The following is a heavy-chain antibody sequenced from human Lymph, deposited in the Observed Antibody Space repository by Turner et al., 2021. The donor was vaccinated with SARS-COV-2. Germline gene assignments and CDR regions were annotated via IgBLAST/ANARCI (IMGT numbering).Heavy chain of an antibody. Sequence: QVQLQESVPGLVKPSQTLSLTCTVSGGPISSGDYYWSWIRQPPGNGLEWIGYIYYSGSTYYNPALKSRVTISVDTSKNQFSLKLSSVTAADTAVYYCDRVVVLRRAYFDYWGQGTLVTVSS. CDR3: DRVVVLRRAYFDY. D-gene: IGHD5-12*01. J-gene: IGHJ4*02. V-gene: IGHV4-30-4*01. CDR1: GGPISSGDYY. CDR2: IYYSGST.